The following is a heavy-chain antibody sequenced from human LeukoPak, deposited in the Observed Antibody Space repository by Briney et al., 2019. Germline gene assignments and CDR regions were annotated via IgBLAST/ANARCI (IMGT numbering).Heavy chain of an antibody. Sequence: GGSLRLSCAASGFTFDDYDMHWVRQAPGKGLEWVSGISWNSGGIGYADSVKGRFTISRDNAKNSLYLQMNSLRTEDTGFYYCAKDFGPRGVGATPQYWGRGTLVTVSS. CDR1: GFTFDDYD. CDR3: AKDFGPRGVGATPQY. D-gene: IGHD1-26*01. V-gene: IGHV3-9*01. CDR2: ISWNSGGI. J-gene: IGHJ4*02.